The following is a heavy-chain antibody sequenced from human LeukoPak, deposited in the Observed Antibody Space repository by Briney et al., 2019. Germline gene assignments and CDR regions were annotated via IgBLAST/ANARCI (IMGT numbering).Heavy chain of an antibody. D-gene: IGHD3-22*01. CDR3: ARDGDTSGHFSHNDY. J-gene: IGHJ4*02. Sequence: PGGSLRLSCAASGFTFSNYGMHWVRQAPGKGLEWVAIVSLDGSKTYYADSVKGRFTVSRDNSKNTLCLQMNSLRSEDTAVYYCARDGDTSGHFSHNDYWGLGTLVTVSS. CDR2: VSLDGSKT. CDR1: GFTFSNYG. V-gene: IGHV3-30*03.